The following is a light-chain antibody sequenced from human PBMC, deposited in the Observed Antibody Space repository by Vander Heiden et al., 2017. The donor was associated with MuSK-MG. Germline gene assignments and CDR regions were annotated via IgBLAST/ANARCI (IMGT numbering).Light chain of an antibody. J-gene: IGKJ1*01. Sequence: DIVMTQSPDSLAVSLGERATINCKSSQSVLYSTNNKNYLAWYQRKPGQPPKLLIYWASTRESGVPDRFSGSGSGTVFTLTISSLQAEDVAVYYCQQYYSTPWTFGQGTKVEIK. CDR2: WAS. CDR1: QSVLYSTNNKNY. V-gene: IGKV4-1*01. CDR3: QQYYSTPWT.